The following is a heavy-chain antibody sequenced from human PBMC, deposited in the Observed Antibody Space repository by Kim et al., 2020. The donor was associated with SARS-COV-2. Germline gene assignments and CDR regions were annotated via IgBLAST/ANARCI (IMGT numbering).Heavy chain of an antibody. CDR2: SSSVL. Sequence: SSSVLYYADSVTGRFTISRDNAKNSLYLQMNNLRDEDTAVYFCTRDRWSDSWGQGTLVTVSS. J-gene: IGHJ5*01. D-gene: IGHD1-1*01. CDR3: TRDRWSDS. V-gene: IGHV3-48*02.